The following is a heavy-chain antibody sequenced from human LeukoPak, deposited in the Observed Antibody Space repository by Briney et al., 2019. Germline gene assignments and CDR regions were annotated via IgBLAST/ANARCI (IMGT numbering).Heavy chain of an antibody. V-gene: IGHV4-59*01. D-gene: IGHD3-16*01. J-gene: IGHJ1*01. CDR3: ARVRGDFETD. CDR1: GGSISSYY. Sequence: SETLSLTCSVSGGSISSYYWTWIRQPPGKGLEWIGYRYYSGSTTYNPSLKSRVTISVDTSKSQFSLKLISVTAADTAIYYCARVRGDFETDWGQGTLVNGSS. CDR2: RYYSGST.